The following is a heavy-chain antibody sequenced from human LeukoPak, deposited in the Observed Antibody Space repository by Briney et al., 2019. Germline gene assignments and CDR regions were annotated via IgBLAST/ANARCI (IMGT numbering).Heavy chain of an antibody. Sequence: GGSLRLSCAASGFTISGYNMHWVRQAPGKGLEWVSSISGGSNFIYYTDSVKGRFTISRDNAKNSLYLQMNSLRADDTAVYYCARVGGELLPLDYCGQGTLVTVSS. V-gene: IGHV3-21*01. CDR3: ARVGGELLPLDY. D-gene: IGHD1-26*01. CDR1: GFTISGYN. CDR2: ISGGSNFI. J-gene: IGHJ4*02.